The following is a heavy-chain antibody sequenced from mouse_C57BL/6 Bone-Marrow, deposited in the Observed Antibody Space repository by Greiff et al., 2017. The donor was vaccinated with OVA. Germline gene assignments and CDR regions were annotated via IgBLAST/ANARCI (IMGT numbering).Heavy chain of an antibody. CDR1: GYTFTSYR. CDR2: IDPNSGGT. V-gene: IGHV1-72*01. CDR3: AIDDDYYRNYAMDD. J-gene: IGHJ4*01. D-gene: IGHD2-3*01. Sequence: QVQLQQPGAELVKPGASVKLSCKASGYTFTSYRMHWVKQRPGRGLEWIGRIDPNSGGTKYNEKFKSKATLTVDKPSSTAYMQLSILTSEDSSVYYCAIDDDYYRNYAMDDWGQGTSVTVSS.